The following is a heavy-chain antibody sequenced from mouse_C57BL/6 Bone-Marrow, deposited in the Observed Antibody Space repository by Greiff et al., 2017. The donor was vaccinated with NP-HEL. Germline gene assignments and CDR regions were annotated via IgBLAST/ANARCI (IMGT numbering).Heavy chain of an antibody. V-gene: IGHV3-6*01. Sequence: EVQVVESGPGLVKPSQSLSLTCSVTGYSITSGYYWNWIRQFPGNKLEWMGYISYDGSNNYNPSLKNRISITRDTSKNQFFLKLNSVTTEDTATYYCARGEGRFAYWGQGTLVTVSA. CDR3: ARGEGRFAY. CDR1: GYSITSGYY. J-gene: IGHJ3*01. CDR2: ISYDGSN.